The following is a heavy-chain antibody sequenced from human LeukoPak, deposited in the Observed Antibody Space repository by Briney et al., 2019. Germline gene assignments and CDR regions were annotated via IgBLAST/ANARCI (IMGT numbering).Heavy chain of an antibody. CDR1: GYSFGSYW. CDR3: ARHHSNGWYPDY. Sequence: GESLKISCKGSGYSFGSYWIGWVRQMPGKGLEWMGIIYPLDSDTSYSPSFQGQVTISADKSISTAYLQWSSLRASDTATYYCARHHSNGWYPDYWGQGTLVTVSS. V-gene: IGHV5-51*01. CDR2: IYPLDSDT. D-gene: IGHD6-19*01. J-gene: IGHJ4*02.